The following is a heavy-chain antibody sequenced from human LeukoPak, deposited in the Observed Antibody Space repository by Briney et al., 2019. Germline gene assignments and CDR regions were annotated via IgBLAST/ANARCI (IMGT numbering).Heavy chain of an antibody. J-gene: IGHJ4*02. CDR3: AREDRIAAAGTLDY. CDR2: IWYDGSNK. V-gene: IGHV3-33*08. Sequence: GGSLRLSCAASGFTFSSYGMHWVRQAPGKGLEWVAVIWYDGSNKYYADSVKGRFTISRDNSKNTLYLQMNSLRAEDTAVYYCAREDRIAAAGTLDYWGQGTLVTVSS. CDR1: GFTFSSYG. D-gene: IGHD6-13*01.